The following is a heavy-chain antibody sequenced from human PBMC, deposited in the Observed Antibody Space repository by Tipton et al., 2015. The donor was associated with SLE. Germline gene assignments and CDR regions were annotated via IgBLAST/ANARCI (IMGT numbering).Heavy chain of an antibody. V-gene: IGHV3-43*01. CDR2: ISWDGGST. J-gene: IGHJ4*02. CDR3: AKGGDFWSGYPVYYFDY. CDR1: GFTFDDYT. Sequence: SLRLSCAASGFTFDDYTMHWVRQAPGKGLEWVSLISWDGGSTYYADSVKGRFTISRDNSKNSLYLQMNSLRTEDTALYYCAKGGDFWSGYPVYYFDYWGQGTLVTVSS. D-gene: IGHD3-3*01.